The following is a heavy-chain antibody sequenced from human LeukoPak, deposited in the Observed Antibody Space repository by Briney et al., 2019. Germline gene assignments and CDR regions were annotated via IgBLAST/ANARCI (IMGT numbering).Heavy chain of an antibody. D-gene: IGHD3-10*01. V-gene: IGHV3-23*01. J-gene: IGHJ6*03. CDR3: ARGGTNYYYMDV. Sequence: GGSLRLSCAASGFTFNSYAMSWVRQAPGKGLEWVSAISGSGDRTFYADSVKGRLTISRDNSKNTLYLQLNTVRAGDTALYYCARGGTNYYYMDVWGNGTTVTVSS. CDR1: GFTFNSYA. CDR2: ISGSGDRT.